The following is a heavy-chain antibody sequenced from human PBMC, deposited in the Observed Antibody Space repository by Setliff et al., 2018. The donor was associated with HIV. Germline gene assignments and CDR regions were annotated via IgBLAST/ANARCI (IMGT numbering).Heavy chain of an antibody. Sequence: SETLSLTCSVSGGSISSGSYYWGWIRPSPGKGLEWIGTMFRTGTSYYNPSLKSPITISLDTSKTQFSLKLGSVTAADTAVYFCSTVVTLAYCHDGLCPAFDSWGQGALVTVSS. CDR1: GGSISSGSYY. D-gene: IGHD2-8*01. CDR3: STVVTLAYCHDGLCPAFDS. CDR2: MFRTGTS. V-gene: IGHV4-39*07. J-gene: IGHJ4*02.